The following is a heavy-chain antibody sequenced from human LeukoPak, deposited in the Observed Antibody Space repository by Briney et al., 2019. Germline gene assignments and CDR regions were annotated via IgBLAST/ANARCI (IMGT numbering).Heavy chain of an antibody. CDR2: IKQDGSVK. CDR1: GFTFTTYW. V-gene: IGHV3-7*01. J-gene: IGHJ4*02. D-gene: IGHD3-10*01. CDR3: ARVARYGSGSYYFDY. Sequence: PGGSLRLSCEASGFTFTTYWMGWVRQAPGKGLEWVASIKQDGSVKYYVDSVKGRFTISRDNAKNSLYLQMNSLRAEDTAMYYCARVARYGSGSYYFDYWGQGTLVTVSS.